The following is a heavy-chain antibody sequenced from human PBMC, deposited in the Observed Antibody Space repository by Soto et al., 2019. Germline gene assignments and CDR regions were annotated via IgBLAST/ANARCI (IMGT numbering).Heavy chain of an antibody. Sequence: QVQLVESGGGVVQPGRSLRLSCAASGFTFSSYGMHWVRQAPGKGLEWVAVIWYDGSNKYYADSVKGRFTISRDNSKNTRYLQMNSLRAEDTAVYYCARDGLLWFGASYYYGMDVWGQGTTVTVSS. J-gene: IGHJ6*02. CDR1: GFTFSSYG. CDR3: ARDGLLWFGASYYYGMDV. V-gene: IGHV3-33*01. CDR2: IWYDGSNK. D-gene: IGHD3-10*01.